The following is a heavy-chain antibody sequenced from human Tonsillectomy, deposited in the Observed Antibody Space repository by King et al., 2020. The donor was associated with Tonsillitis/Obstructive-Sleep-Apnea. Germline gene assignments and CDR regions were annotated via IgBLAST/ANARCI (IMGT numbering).Heavy chain of an antibody. Sequence: VQLVESGPGLVMPSQTLSLTCIVSGGPISSGGYYWSWIRQHPGKGLEWIGYIYYSGSTNYNPSLGSRVTISVDTTKNQFSLKLNSATAAETAVYYCARAEADVGITGFDYGGQGTRVTVCS. CDR1: GGPISSGGYY. CDR3: ARAEADVGITGFDY. V-gene: IGHV4-31*03. CDR2: IYYSGST. J-gene: IGHJ4*02. D-gene: IGHD1-26*01.